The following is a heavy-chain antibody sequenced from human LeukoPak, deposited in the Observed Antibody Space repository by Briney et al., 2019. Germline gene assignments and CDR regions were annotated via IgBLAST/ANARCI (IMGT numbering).Heavy chain of an antibody. J-gene: IGHJ5*02. V-gene: IGHV3-30*03. CDR3: ATDISITMVRGVIPDRLVWPS. D-gene: IGHD3-10*01. CDR2: ISYDGSNK. CDR1: GFTFSSYG. Sequence: GGSLRLSCAASGFTFSSYGMHWVRQAPGKGLEWVAVISYDGSNKYYADSVKGRFTISRDNSKNTLYLQMNSLRAEDTAVYYCATDISITMVRGVIPDRLVWPSWGQGTLVTVSS.